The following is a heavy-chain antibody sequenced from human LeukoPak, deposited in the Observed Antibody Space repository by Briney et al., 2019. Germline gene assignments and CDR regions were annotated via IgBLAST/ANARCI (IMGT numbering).Heavy chain of an antibody. CDR3: ATLPFGGPRRVFDY. D-gene: IGHD3-16*01. CDR2: IYYSGST. V-gene: IGHV4-59*01. CDR1: GGSISSYY. J-gene: IGHJ4*02. Sequence: SETLSLTCTVSGGSISSYYWSWIRQPPGKGLEWIGYIYYSGSTNYNPSLKSRVAISVDTSRNQFSPKLSSVTAADTAVYYCATLPFGGPRRVFDYWGQGIPVTVSS.